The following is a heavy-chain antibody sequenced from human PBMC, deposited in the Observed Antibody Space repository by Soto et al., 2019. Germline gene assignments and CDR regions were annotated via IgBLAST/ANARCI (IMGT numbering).Heavy chain of an antibody. D-gene: IGHD3-3*01. V-gene: IGHV4-39*01. CDR2: IYYSGST. Sequence: SETLSLTCTVSGGSISSSSYYWGWIRQPPGKGLEWIGSIYYSGSTYYNPSLKSRVTISVDTSKNQFSLKLSSVTAADTAVYYCARHSLYYDFWSGYSHLFDPSGQGTLVTVS. CDR1: GGSISSSSYY. J-gene: IGHJ5*02. CDR3: ARHSLYYDFWSGYSHLFDP.